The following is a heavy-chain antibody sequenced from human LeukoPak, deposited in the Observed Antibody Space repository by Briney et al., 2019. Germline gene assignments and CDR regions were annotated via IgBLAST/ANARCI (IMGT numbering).Heavy chain of an antibody. D-gene: IGHD6-13*01. J-gene: IGHJ6*03. CDR3: ARAYSSSWLHYYMDV. CDR1: GFTFSSYS. V-gene: IGHV3-21*01. Sequence: GGSLRLSCAASGFTFSSYSMNWVRQAPGKGLEWVSSISSSSSYIYYADSVKGRFTISRDNAKNSLYLQMNSLRAEDTAVYYCARAYSSSWLHYYMDVWGKGTTVTVSS. CDR2: ISSSSSYI.